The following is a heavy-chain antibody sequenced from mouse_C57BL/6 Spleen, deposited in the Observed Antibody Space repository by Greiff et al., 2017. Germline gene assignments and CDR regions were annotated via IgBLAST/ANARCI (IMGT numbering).Heavy chain of an antibody. CDR2: IHPNSGST. CDR1: GYTFTSYW. D-gene: IGHD1-1*01. Sequence: QVQLQQPGAELVKPGASVKLSCKASGYTFTSYWMHWVKQRPGQGLEWIGMIHPNSGSTNYNEKFKSKATLTVDKSSSTAYMQLSSLTSEDSAGYYCARSPYYGSRYYFDYWGQGTTLTVSS. CDR3: ARSPYYGSRYYFDY. V-gene: IGHV1-64*01. J-gene: IGHJ2*01.